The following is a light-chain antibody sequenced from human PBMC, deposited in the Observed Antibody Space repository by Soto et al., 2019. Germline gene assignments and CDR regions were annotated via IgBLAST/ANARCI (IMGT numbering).Light chain of an antibody. CDR3: QQYEDPPLT. CDR2: AAS. CDR1: QSIANF. Sequence: DVQMTQSPSSLSASVGDRVTITCQASQSIANFLNWFQHKPGEAPKLLISAASRLELGVPSRFSGSRSGTDFVLDISNLQPEDVATYYCQQYEDPPLTFGGGTKVDIK. V-gene: IGKV1-33*01. J-gene: IGKJ4*01.